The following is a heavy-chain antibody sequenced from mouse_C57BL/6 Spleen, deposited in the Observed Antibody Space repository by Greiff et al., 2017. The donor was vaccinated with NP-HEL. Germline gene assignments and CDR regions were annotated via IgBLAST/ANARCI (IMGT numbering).Heavy chain of an antibody. CDR3: ARAYYYGSSIYFDY. D-gene: IGHD1-1*01. CDR1: GYSFTDYN. Sequence: EVQGVESGPELVKPGASVKISCKASGYSFTDYNMNWVKQSNGKSLEWIGVINPNYGTTSYNQKFKGKATLTVDQSSSTAYMQLNSLTSEDSAVYYCARAYYYGSSIYFDYWGQGTTLTVSS. CDR2: INPNYGTT. V-gene: IGHV1-39*01. J-gene: IGHJ2*01.